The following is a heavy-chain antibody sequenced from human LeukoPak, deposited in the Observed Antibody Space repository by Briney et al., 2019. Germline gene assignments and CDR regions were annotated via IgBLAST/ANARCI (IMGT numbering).Heavy chain of an antibody. V-gene: IGHV3-7*01. D-gene: IGHD6-13*01. J-gene: IGHJ4*02. CDR1: GFTFSSYW. CDR2: IKQDGSEK. CDR3: ARAPRGSSSWY. Sequence: GGSLRLSRAASGFTFSSYWMSWVRQAPGKGLEWVANIKQDGSEKYYVDSVKGRFTISRDNAKNSLYLQMNGLRAEDTAVYYCARAPRGSSSWYWGQGTLVTVSS.